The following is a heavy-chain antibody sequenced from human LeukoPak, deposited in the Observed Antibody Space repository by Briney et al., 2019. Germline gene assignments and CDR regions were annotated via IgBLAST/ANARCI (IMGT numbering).Heavy chain of an antibody. CDR1: GYSFTDYY. Sequence: ASVKVSCKASGYSFTDYYMHWVRQAPGQGLEWMGWINPNSGGTNYAQKFQGRVTMTRDTSISTAYMELSRLRSDDTAVYYCARDRDISRSNWFDPWGQGTLVTVSS. J-gene: IGHJ5*02. V-gene: IGHV1-2*02. D-gene: IGHD2-2*01. CDR3: ARDRDISRSNWFDP. CDR2: INPNSGGT.